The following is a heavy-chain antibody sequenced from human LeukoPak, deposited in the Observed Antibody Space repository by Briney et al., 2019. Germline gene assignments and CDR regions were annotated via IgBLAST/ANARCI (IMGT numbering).Heavy chain of an antibody. CDR3: ARAQSGHCSSTSCYDYGMDV. J-gene: IGHJ6*02. CDR2: IDQDGSKT. V-gene: IGHV3-7*01. D-gene: IGHD2-2*01. CDR1: GFAFSSSW. Sequence: GGSLRLSCAASGFAFSSSWMSWVRQAPGKGLEWVANIDQDGSKTYYVDSVKGRFTISRDNAKKSLYLQMNSLRVEDTAVYYCARAQSGHCSSTSCYDYGMDVWGQGTTVTVSS.